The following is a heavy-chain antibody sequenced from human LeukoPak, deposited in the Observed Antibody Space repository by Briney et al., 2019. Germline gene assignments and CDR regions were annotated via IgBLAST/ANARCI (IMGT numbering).Heavy chain of an antibody. V-gene: IGHV3-53*01. Sequence: GGSLRLSCAASGFTVSSNYMSWVRQAPGKGLEWVSVIYSGGSTYYADSVKGRFTISRDNSKNTLYLQTNSLRAEDTAVYYCARATIMTTDAFDIWGQGTMVTVSS. J-gene: IGHJ3*02. CDR3: ARATIMTTDAFDI. CDR1: GFTVSSNY. D-gene: IGHD3-16*01. CDR2: IYSGGST.